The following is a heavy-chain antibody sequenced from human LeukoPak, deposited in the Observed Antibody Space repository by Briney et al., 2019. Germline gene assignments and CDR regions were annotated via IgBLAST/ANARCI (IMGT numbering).Heavy chain of an antibody. CDR2: IYYSGST. V-gene: IGHV4-39*07. Sequence: SETLSLTCSVSGDPISTSSYYWGWIRQPPGKGLEWIGTIYYSGSTYYNPSLTSRVTISVDTSKNQFSLKLSSVTAAETAVYYCAREGRYRYGYNEYHLYMDIWGKGTTVTVSS. D-gene: IGHD5-18*01. CDR3: AREGRYRYGYNEYHLYMDI. J-gene: IGHJ6*03. CDR1: GDPISTSSYY.